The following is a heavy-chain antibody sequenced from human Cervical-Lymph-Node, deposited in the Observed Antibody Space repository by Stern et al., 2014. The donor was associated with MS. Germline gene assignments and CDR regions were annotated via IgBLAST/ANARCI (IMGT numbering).Heavy chain of an antibody. Sequence: VQLVESGGGVVQPGTSLRISCAASGFTLSSYAMHWVRQAPGKGLEWVAVMAYDGLNKYYADSVKGRLTISSDISKNTLHLQMDSLRPEDTAVYYCARVRDGYNFRGFDYWGQGTLVTVSS. CDR2: MAYDGLNK. D-gene: IGHD5-24*01. J-gene: IGHJ4*02. CDR1: GFTLSSYA. V-gene: IGHV3-30-3*01. CDR3: ARVRDGYNFRGFDY.